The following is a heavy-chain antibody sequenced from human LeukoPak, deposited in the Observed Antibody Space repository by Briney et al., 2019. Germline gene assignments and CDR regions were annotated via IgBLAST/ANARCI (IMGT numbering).Heavy chain of an antibody. Sequence: NRGASLQISCQGSGSSFTTYWIGWVRQLPGKGLEWMGIIYPGDSDTRYSPSFQGQVTISDDKSISTAYLQWSSLKASDTAMYYCVRLLAVAGNGGFDYWGRGTLVTVSS. CDR1: GSSFTTYW. J-gene: IGHJ4*02. D-gene: IGHD6-19*01. CDR3: VRLLAVAGNGGFDY. CDR2: IYPGDSDT. V-gene: IGHV5-51*01.